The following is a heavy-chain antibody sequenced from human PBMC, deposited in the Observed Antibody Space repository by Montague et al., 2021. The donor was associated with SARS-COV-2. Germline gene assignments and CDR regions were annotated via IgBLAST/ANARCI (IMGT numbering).Heavy chain of an antibody. D-gene: IGHD6-19*01. Sequence: SETLSLTCDVSGASISSHEWWSWVRQPPGRGREGLGGFHRVGKPXSNPSLQSRVTMSLEKSNNQLSLRLTSVTAADTAVYYCARVCPSAWRQLDCWGQGILVTVSS. CDR2: FHRVGKP. V-gene: IGHV4/OR15-8*01. CDR1: GASISSHEW. CDR3: ARVCPSAWRQLDC. J-gene: IGHJ4*02.